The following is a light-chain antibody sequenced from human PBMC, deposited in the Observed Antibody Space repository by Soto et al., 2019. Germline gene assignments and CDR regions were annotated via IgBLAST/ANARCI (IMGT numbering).Light chain of an antibody. J-gene: IGLJ1*01. Sequence: QSVRTQPASVSVSPGQSITSSCTGTSRDIGNYNYVSWYQHHPGKAPKLMIYEVTSRPSGVSDRFSGSKSGMTASLTISGLQPEDEADYFCASYRSANTLVVFGTGTKVTVL. V-gene: IGLV2-14*01. CDR3: ASYRSANTLVV. CDR2: EVT. CDR1: SRDIGNYNY.